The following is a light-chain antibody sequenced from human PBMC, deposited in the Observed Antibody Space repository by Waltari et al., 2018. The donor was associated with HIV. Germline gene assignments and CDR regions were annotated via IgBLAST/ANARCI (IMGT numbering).Light chain of an antibody. CDR2: WAS. CDR1: QNILYSSNHKNY. J-gene: IGKJ2*01. V-gene: IGKV4-1*01. Sequence: DIVMTQSPDSLAVSLGERATINCKSSQNILYSSNHKNYLAWYQQKPGQPPKLLYYWASTREVVPAERCSGSGSATDFTLTVSSVHADVVVDYCWQQYYTTPLTFGQGTNLEI. CDR3: QQYYTTPLT.